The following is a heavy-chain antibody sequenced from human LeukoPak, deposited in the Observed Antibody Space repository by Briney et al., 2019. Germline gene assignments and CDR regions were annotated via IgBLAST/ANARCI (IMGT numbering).Heavy chain of an antibody. D-gene: IGHD3-22*01. Sequence: GGSLRLSCAASGFTFSDYFMSWIRQAPGKGLEWLSHISSSGTGYYTDSVKGRATISRDNAKNSLYLQMNSLRAEDTAVYYCVRVDSSGYGLHWGLDYWGQGTLVTVSS. CDR3: VRVDSSGYGLHWGLDY. J-gene: IGHJ4*02. CDR2: ISSSGTG. CDR1: GFTFSDYF. V-gene: IGHV3-11*04.